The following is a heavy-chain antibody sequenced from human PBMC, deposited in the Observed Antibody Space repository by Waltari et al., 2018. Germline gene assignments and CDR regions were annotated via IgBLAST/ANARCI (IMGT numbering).Heavy chain of an antibody. V-gene: IGHV1-69-2*01. D-gene: IGHD3-3*01. Sequence: EVQLVQSGAEVKKPGATVKISCKASGYTFTDYYMHWVQQAPGKGLEWMGRVDLEEGETIYAEKCQGRVTITADTSTDTAYMELSSLRSEDTAVYYCATDRNYDVWSGYPLDYWGQGTLVTVSS. CDR2: VDLEEGET. J-gene: IGHJ4*02. CDR1: GYTFTDYY. CDR3: ATDRNYDVWSGYPLDY.